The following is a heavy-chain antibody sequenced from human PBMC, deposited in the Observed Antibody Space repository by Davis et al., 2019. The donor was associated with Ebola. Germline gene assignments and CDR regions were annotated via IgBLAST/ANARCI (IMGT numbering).Heavy chain of an antibody. J-gene: IGHJ4*02. V-gene: IGHV1-2*04. Sequence: ASVKVSCKTSGYTFIAYYIHWVRQAPGQGLEWMGWINPNSGGTNYAQKFQDWVTMTRDTSISTAYLELSGLKSDDTAVYYCARGLDFGDYTDYWGQGTLVTVSS. CDR3: ARGLDFGDYTDY. CDR2: INPNSGGT. CDR1: GYTFIAYY. D-gene: IGHD4-17*01.